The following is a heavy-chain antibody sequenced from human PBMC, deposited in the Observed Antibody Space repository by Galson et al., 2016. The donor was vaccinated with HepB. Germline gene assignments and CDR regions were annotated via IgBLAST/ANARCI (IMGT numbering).Heavy chain of an antibody. V-gene: IGHV3-74*01. J-gene: IGHJ4*02. CDR1: GFPFSSYM. CDR3: ARLGRYTGWYSVY. Sequence: SLRLSCAASGFPFSSYMMHWVRQAPGKGLVWVTRINSDGGTTIYADSVKGRFTISRDNAKNTVYLQMNSLRAEDTAVYYCARLGRYTGWYSVYWGQGTLVTVSS. D-gene: IGHD3-16*02. CDR2: INSDGGTT.